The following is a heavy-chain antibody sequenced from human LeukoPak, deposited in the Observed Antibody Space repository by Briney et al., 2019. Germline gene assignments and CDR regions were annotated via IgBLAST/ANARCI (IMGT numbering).Heavy chain of an antibody. J-gene: IGHJ4*02. V-gene: IGHV4-59*01. D-gene: IGHD2-15*01. CDR3: ARAPKPCSGGSCYSGFGYFDY. CDR2: IYYSGST. CDR1: GFAFSNAW. Sequence: GSLRLSCAASGFAFSNAWMSWVRQAPGKGLEWIGYIYYSGSTNYNPSLKSRVAISVDTSKNQFSLKLSSVTAADTAVYYCARAPKPCSGGSCYSGFGYFDYWGQGTLVTVSS.